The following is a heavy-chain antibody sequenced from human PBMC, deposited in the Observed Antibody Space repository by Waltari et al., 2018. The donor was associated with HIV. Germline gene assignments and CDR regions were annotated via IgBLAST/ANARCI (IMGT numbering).Heavy chain of an antibody. Sequence: AESGGRLIQPGGSLGLSCTASNFSISGKHVTWIRQAPGGSMDCGVVIYPDDTTHYADLVSGRFTISRAKSRTTVLLLMTGLFVDDTATYFCATGVRYYGPWGQGTRVTVSS. CDR1: NFSISGKH. CDR2: IYPDDTT. CDR3: ATGVRYYGP. J-gene: IGHJ5*02. D-gene: IGHD3-10*01. V-gene: IGHV3-53*01.